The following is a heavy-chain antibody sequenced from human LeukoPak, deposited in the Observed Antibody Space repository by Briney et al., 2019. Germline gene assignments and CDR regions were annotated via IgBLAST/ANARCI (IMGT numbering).Heavy chain of an antibody. CDR1: GFTFSSYA. CDR2: ISGSGGST. J-gene: IGHJ6*03. Sequence: GGSLRLSCAASGFTFSSYAMSWVRQAPGKGLEWVSAISGSGGSTYYADSVKGRFTISRDNSKNTLFLQMNSLRAEDTAVYYCAKSAGYSYGYYYHYMDVWGKGTTVTVSS. D-gene: IGHD5-18*01. V-gene: IGHV3-23*01. CDR3: AKSAGYSYGYYYHYMDV.